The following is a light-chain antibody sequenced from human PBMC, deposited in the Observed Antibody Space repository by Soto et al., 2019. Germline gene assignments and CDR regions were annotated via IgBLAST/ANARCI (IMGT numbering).Light chain of an antibody. V-gene: IGKV3-20*01. J-gene: IGKJ5*01. CDR1: QSVSSSY. CDR2: GAS. CDR3: QQYGSSPIT. Sequence: EIVLTQSPGTLSLSPGERATLSCRPSQSVSSSYLAWYQQKPGQAPRLLIYGASSRAAGIPDRFSGSGSGTDFTLTISRLEPEDFAVYYCQQYGSSPITFGQGTRLQIK.